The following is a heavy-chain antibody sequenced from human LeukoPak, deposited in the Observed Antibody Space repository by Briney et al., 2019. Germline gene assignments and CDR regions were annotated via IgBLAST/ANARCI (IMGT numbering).Heavy chain of an antibody. CDR1: GGTFSSYT. J-gene: IGHJ4*02. V-gene: IGHV1-69*02. CDR3: GRGEDSSFDF. D-gene: IGHD2-15*01. Sequence: SVKVSCKASGGTFSSYTISWVRQAPGQGGEWMGRIIPTLGIANYAQKFQGRVTITADKFTGTAYMELSSLGCEGTAVYYCGRGEDSSFDFWGQGTGVSVSS. CDR2: IIPTLGIA.